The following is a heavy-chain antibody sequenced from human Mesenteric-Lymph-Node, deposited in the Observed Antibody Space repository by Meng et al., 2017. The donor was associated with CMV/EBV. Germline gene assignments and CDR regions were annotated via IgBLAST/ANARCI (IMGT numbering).Heavy chain of an antibody. CDR3: VRATMVTKYFDY. V-gene: IGHV3-74*01. Sequence: GESLKISCAASGFTFSSFWIHWVRQVPGKGLVWVSHINSDGSTISYADSVKGRFTVSRDNAKNTLYLQMNSLRAEDTAVYYCVRATMVTKYFDYWGQGTLVTVSS. CDR1: GFTFSSFW. CDR2: INSDGSTI. D-gene: IGHD4-23*01. J-gene: IGHJ4*02.